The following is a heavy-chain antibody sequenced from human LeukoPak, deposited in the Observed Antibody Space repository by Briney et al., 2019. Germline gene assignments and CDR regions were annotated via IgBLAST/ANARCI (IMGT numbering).Heavy chain of an antibody. D-gene: IGHD3-16*01. CDR1: GLTFSTYW. CDR3: ARSLGDD. CDR2: INQNGREK. J-gene: IGHJ4*02. Sequence: GGYLRLSCEVSGLTFSTYWMTWVRQAPGKGLEWVASINQNGREKYYVDSVKGRFTITRDNAKDSLYLQMNSLRDEDTAVYYCARSLGDDWGQGTLVTVSS. V-gene: IGHV3-7*01.